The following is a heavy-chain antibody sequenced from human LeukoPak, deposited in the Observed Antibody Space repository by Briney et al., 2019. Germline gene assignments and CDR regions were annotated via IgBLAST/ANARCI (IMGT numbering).Heavy chain of an antibody. D-gene: IGHD1-26*01. J-gene: IGHJ3*02. V-gene: IGHV1-18*01. CDR1: GYTFTSYG. CDR3: ARARSIVGATTDAFDI. CDR2: ISAYNGNT. Sequence: ASVKVSCKASGYTFTSYGISWVRQAPGQGLEWMGWISAYNGNTNYAQKLQGRVTMTTDTSTSTAYMELRSLRSDDTAVYYCARARSIVGATTDAFDIWGQGTMVTVSS.